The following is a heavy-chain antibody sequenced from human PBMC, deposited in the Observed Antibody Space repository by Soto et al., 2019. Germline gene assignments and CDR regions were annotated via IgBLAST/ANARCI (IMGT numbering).Heavy chain of an antibody. CDR3: TTPPCSSGCRVFDY. Sequence: GGSLRLSCAASGFTFSNAWMNWVRQAPGKGLEWVGRIKSKTDGGTTDYAAPVKGRFTISRDDSKNTLYLQMNSLKTEDTAVYYCTTPPCSSGCRVFDYWGQGTLVTSPQ. CDR2: IKSKTDGGTT. V-gene: IGHV3-15*01. D-gene: IGHD6-19*01. CDR1: GFTFSNAW. J-gene: IGHJ4*02.